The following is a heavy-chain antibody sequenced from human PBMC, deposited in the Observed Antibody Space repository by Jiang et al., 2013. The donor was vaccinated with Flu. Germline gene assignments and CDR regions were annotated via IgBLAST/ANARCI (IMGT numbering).Heavy chain of an antibody. Sequence: GSGLVKPSETLSLTCAVSGGSISSYHWSWIRQPAGKGLEWIGHIYTSGSTNYDPSLKSRVTMSVDTSKKQFSLKVSSVTAADTAVYYCARDNSGLSYFDYWGQGMLVSVSS. J-gene: IGHJ4*02. V-gene: IGHV4-4*07. D-gene: IGHD6-19*01. CDR2: IYTSGST. CDR1: GGSISSYH. CDR3: ARDNSGLSYFDY.